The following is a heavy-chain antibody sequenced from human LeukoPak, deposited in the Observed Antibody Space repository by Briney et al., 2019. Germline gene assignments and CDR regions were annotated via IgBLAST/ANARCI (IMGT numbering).Heavy chain of an antibody. CDR2: IYPGDSDT. J-gene: IGHJ4*02. CDR3: ARLGGSSSWSWPYYFDY. D-gene: IGHD6-13*01. V-gene: IGHV5-51*01. CDR1: GYSFTSYW. Sequence: GESLKISCKGSGYSFTSYWIGWVRQMPGKGLEWMGIIYPGDSDTRYGPSFQGQVTISADKSISTAYLQWSSLKASDTAMYYCARLGGSSSWSWPYYFDYWGQGTLVTVSS.